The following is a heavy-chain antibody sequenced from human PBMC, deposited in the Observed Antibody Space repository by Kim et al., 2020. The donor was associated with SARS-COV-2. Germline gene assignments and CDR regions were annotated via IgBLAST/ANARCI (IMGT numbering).Heavy chain of an antibody. V-gene: IGHV3-53*04. D-gene: IGHD6-13*01. Sequence: DSVKGRFTISRHNSKNTLYLQMNSLRAEDTAVHYCAGGGSSGYYYYGMDVWGQGTTVTVSS. J-gene: IGHJ6*02. CDR3: AGGGSSGYYYYGMDV.